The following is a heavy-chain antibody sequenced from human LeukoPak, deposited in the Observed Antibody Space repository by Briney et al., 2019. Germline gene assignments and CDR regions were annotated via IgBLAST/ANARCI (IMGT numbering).Heavy chain of an antibody. Sequence: SETLSLTCTVSGGSISSSSYYWGWIRQPPGKGLEWIGSIYYSGSTYYNPSLKSRVTISVDTSKNQFSLKLSSVTAADTAVYYCARGGAGSEISMIVVVISHNWFDPWGQGTLVTVSS. V-gene: IGHV4-39*07. D-gene: IGHD3-22*01. CDR1: GGSISSSSYY. CDR2: IYYSGST. CDR3: ARGGAGSEISMIVVVISHNWFDP. J-gene: IGHJ5*02.